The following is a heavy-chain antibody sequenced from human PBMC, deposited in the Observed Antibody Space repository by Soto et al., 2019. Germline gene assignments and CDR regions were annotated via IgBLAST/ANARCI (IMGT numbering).Heavy chain of an antibody. CDR2: ISGSGIST. CDR1: GFTFGGYA. J-gene: IGHJ5*02. CDR3: AKDLSHCSGGNCYPNWFDP. V-gene: IGHV3-23*01. D-gene: IGHD2-15*01. Sequence: PGGSLRLSCGASGFTFGGYAVSWVRRAPGKGLEWVSAISGSGISTYYADSVKGRFTISRDNSKNTLYLQMNSLRAEDTAEYYCAKDLSHCSGGNCYPNWFDPWGQGTLVTVS.